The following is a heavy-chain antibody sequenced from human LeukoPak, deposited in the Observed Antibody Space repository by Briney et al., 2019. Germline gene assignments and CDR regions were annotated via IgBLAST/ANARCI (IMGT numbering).Heavy chain of an antibody. Sequence: ASVKVSCKASGYTFTDYYLHWVRQAPGQGLEWVGRIKPDSGGTNRAQKFQGRVTMTMDMSITTAYMELSRLTSDDTAIYFCARDFRSSSGHYYYMDVWANGTAVSVSS. J-gene: IGHJ6*03. CDR3: ARDFRSSSGHYYYMDV. V-gene: IGHV1-2*06. D-gene: IGHD6-6*01. CDR2: IKPDSGGT. CDR1: GYTFTDYY.